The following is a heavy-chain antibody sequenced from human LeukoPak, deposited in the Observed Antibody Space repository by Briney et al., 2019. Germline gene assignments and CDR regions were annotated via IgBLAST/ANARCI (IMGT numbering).Heavy chain of an antibody. CDR2: IYTSGST. V-gene: IGHV4-61*02. D-gene: IGHD6-13*01. J-gene: IGHJ6*03. CDR1: GGSISSGSYY. Sequence: SETLSLTCTVSGGSISSGSYYWSWIRQPAGKGLEWIGRIYTSGSTNYNPSLKSRVTISVDTSKNQFSLKLSSVTAADTAVYYCARTGWAAAGYYYYYMDVWGKGTTVTVSS. CDR3: ARTGWAAAGYYYYYMDV.